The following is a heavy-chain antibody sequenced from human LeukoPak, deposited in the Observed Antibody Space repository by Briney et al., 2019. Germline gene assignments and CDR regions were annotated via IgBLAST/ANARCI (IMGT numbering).Heavy chain of an antibody. CDR1: GFTFSSYL. J-gene: IGHJ4*02. CDR3: ARDPSRLAVGPGGFDY. D-gene: IGHD6-19*01. V-gene: IGHV3-74*01. CDR2: INSDGSST. Sequence: SGGSLRLSCAASGFTFSSYLMHWVRQAPGKGLVWVSRINSDGSSTSYADSVKGRFTISRDNAKNTLYLQMDSLRAEDTAVYYCARDPSRLAVGPGGFDYWGQGTLVTVSS.